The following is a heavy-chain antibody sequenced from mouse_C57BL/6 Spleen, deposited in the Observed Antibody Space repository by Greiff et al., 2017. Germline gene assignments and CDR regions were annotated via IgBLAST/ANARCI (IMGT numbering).Heavy chain of an antibody. CDR3: AIFITSGAY. D-gene: IGHD1-1*01. Sequence: QVQLQQPGAELVKPGASVKLSCKASGYTFTSYWMQWVKQRPGQGLEWIGEIDPSDSFTNYNQKFKGKATLTVDTSSSTAYMQLSSLTSEDSAVYYCAIFITSGAYWGQGTLVTVSA. CDR1: GYTFTSYW. CDR2: IDPSDSFT. V-gene: IGHV1-50*01. J-gene: IGHJ3*01.